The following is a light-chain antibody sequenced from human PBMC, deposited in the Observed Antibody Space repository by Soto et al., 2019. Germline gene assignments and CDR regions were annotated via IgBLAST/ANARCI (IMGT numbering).Light chain of an antibody. CDR3: QQYCNSPQT. CDR2: GAS. J-gene: IGKJ1*01. CDR1: QSVNSSY. Sequence: EIVLTQSPGTLSLSPGERVTLSCRASQSVNSSYLAWYQHKPGQAPMLLIYGASTRATGIPDRFSGSWSGTDFTLTIARLEPGDFAVDYCQQYCNSPQTFGEGTKVDIK. V-gene: IGKV3-20*01.